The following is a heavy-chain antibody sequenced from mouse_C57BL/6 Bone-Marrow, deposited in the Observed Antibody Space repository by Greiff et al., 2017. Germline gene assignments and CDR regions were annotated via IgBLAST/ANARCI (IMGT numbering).Heavy chain of an antibody. V-gene: IGHV1-63*01. D-gene: IGHD2-14*01. CDR1: GYTFTNYW. J-gene: IGHJ4*01. CDR3: ARGEYDGYYAMDY. CDR2: IYPGGGYT. Sequence: QVQLQQSGAELVRPGTSVKMSCKASGYTFTNYWIGWAKQRPGHGLEWIGDIYPGGGYTNYNEKFKGKATLTADKSSSTAYMQFSSLTSEDSAIYYCARGEYDGYYAMDYWGQGTSVTVSS.